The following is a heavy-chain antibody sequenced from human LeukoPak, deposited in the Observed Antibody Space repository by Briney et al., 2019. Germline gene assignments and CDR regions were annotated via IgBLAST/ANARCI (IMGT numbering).Heavy chain of an antibody. CDR1: GFTFSSYA. J-gene: IGHJ6*02. D-gene: IGHD4-17*01. CDR2: ISGSGGST. Sequence: PGGSLRLSCAASGFTFSSYAMSWVRQAPGKGLEWVSAISGSGGSTYYADSVKGRFTISRDNSKNTLYLQMNSLRAEDTAVYYCAKVEGDYGDYFYYYGMDVWGQGTTVTVSS. CDR3: AKVEGDYGDYFYYYGMDV. V-gene: IGHV3-23*01.